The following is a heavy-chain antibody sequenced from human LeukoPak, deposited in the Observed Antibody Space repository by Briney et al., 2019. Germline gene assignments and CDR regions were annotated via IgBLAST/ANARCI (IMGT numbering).Heavy chain of an antibody. CDR2: IYHSGST. D-gene: IGHD6-19*01. V-gene: IGHV4-4*02. Sequence: PSETLSLTCAVSGGSISSSNWWSWVRQPPGKGLEWIGEIYHSGSTNYNPSLKSRVTISVDKSKNQFSLKLSSVTAADTAVYYCARVCSSGKMAREVDYWGQGTLVTVSS. CDR1: GGSISSSNW. J-gene: IGHJ4*02. CDR3: ARVCSSGKMAREVDY.